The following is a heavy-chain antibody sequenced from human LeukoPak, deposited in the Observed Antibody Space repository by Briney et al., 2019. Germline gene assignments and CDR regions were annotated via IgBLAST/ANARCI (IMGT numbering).Heavy chain of an antibody. J-gene: IGHJ4*02. CDR2: ISDIGSI. Sequence: SETLSLTCTVSGGSISSYYWSWIRQPPGKGLEWIAYISDIGSINYNPSLKSRVTISLDTSKNQFSLKLSSVTAADTAVYYCARRSNCSSTSCYFWWFDYWGQGTLVTVSS. D-gene: IGHD2-2*01. V-gene: IGHV4-59*12. CDR3: ARRSNCSSTSCYFWWFDY. CDR1: GGSISSYY.